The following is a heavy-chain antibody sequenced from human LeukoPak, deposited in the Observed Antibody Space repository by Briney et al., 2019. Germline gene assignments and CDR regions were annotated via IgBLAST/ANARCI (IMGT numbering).Heavy chain of an antibody. CDR2: INPNSGGT. J-gene: IGHJ4*02. V-gene: IGHV1-2*04. CDR3: ARSSMIVVGHWDY. D-gene: IGHD3-22*01. CDR1: GYTFTGYY. Sequence: GASVKVSCKASGYTFTGYYMHWVRQAPGQGLEWMGWINPNSGGTNYAQKFQGWVTMTRDTSISTAYMELSRLRSDDTAVYYCARSSMIVVGHWDYWGQGTLVTVSS.